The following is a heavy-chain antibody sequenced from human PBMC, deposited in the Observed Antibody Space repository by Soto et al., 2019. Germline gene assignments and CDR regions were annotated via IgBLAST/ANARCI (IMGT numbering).Heavy chain of an antibody. J-gene: IGHJ4*02. D-gene: IGHD1-1*01. CDR2: ISYDGSNE. CDR3: TKEYIVGTTWGYFES. V-gene: IGHV3-30*18. Sequence: QVQLVQSGGGVVQPGRSLRLSCVASGFILSTYGMHWVRQVPGKGLEWVAHISYDGSNEYYADSVKGRFTVSRDNAKNTLDLQMNGLKTEDTALYYCTKEYIVGTTWGYFESWGQGALVIVSS. CDR1: GFILSTYG.